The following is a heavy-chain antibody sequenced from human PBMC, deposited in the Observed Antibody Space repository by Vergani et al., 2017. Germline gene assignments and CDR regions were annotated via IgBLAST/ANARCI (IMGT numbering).Heavy chain of an antibody. CDR2: IYYSGFT. CDR1: GASIRSSNYY. V-gene: IGHV4-30-4*01. CDR3: ARYSGGDSENFQH. D-gene: IGHD1-26*01. J-gene: IGHJ1*01. Sequence: QLQESGPGLVKPSATLSLTCSVSGASIRSSNYYWSWIRQPPGKGLEWIGYIYYSGFTYYNPSLKSRVSISVDTSKNQFSLKLSSVTAADTAVYYCARYSGGDSENFQHWGQGTLVTVSS.